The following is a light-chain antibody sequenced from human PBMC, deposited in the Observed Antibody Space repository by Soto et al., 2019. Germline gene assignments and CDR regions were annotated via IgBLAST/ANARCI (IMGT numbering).Light chain of an antibody. CDR1: NSDVGGYNY. CDR2: DVS. CDR3: SSYTVSSTWV. J-gene: IGLJ3*02. V-gene: IGLV2-14*03. Sequence: QSALTQPASVSGSPGQSITISCTGTNSDVGGYNYVSWCQQHPGRVPKLMIYDVSNRPSGVSSRFSGSKSGNTASLTISGLQAEDEADYYCSSYTVSSTWVFGGGTKLTVL.